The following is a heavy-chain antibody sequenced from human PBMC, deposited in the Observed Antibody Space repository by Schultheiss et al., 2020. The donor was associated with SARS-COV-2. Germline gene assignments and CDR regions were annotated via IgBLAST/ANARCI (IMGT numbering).Heavy chain of an antibody. J-gene: IGHJ5*02. CDR1: GASISSGGYS. D-gene: IGHD3-22*01. CDR2: IYHSRTT. V-gene: IGHV4-30-2*01. Sequence: LRLSCAVSGASISSGGYSWSWIRQPPGKGLEWIGYIYHSRTTYYNPSLKSRVTISVDRSKNQFSLKLRSVTAADTAVYYCARDRVGTMTPWGQGTLVTVSS. CDR3: ARDRVGTMTP.